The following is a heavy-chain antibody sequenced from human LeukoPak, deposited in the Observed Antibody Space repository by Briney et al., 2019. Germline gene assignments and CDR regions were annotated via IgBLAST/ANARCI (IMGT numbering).Heavy chain of an antibody. CDR2: IYYTGTT. CDR3: ARDQGAVAGIDP. Sequence: WIGSIYYTGTTYYTPSLESRVTISIDTSKNQFSVKLTSVTAADTAVYYCARDQGAVAGIDPWGQGTLVTVSS. D-gene: IGHD6-19*01. V-gene: IGHV4-39*07. J-gene: IGHJ5*02.